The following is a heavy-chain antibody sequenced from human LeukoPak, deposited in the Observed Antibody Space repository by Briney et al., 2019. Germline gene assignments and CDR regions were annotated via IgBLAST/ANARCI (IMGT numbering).Heavy chain of an antibody. V-gene: IGHV1-18*01. CDR2: ISAYNGNT. Sequence: ASVKVSCKASGYTFTSYGISWVRQAPGQGLEWMGWISAYNGNTSYAQKLQGRVTMTTDTSTSTAYMELRSLRSDDTAVYYCARVRKSHCSSTSCPVGWFDPWGQGTLVTVSS. D-gene: IGHD2-2*01. J-gene: IGHJ5*02. CDR3: ARVRKSHCSSTSCPVGWFDP. CDR1: GYTFTSYG.